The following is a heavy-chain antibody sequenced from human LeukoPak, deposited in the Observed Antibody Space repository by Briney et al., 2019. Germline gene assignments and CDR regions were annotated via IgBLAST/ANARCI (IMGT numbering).Heavy chain of an antibody. CDR1: GFTFSSYA. J-gene: IGHJ3*02. CDR2: ISGSGGST. Sequence: GGSLRLSCAASGFTFSSYARSWVRQAPGKGLEWVSAISGSGGSTYYADSVKGRFTISRDNSKNTLYLQMNSLRAEDTAVYYCAKDYKVVPAAMRSFAFDIWGQGTMVTVSS. D-gene: IGHD2-2*01. V-gene: IGHV3-23*01. CDR3: AKDYKVVPAAMRSFAFDI.